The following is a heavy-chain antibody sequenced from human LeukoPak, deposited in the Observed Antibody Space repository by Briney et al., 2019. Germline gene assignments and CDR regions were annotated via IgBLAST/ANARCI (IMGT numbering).Heavy chain of an antibody. CDR3: VKDSPPRYSGSPPAY. D-gene: IGHD1-26*01. CDR1: GFMFSSYW. V-gene: IGHV3-7*03. Sequence: GGSLRLSCAASGFMFSSYWMSWVRQAPGKGLEWVANIKQSGSEKYYVDSVKGRFTISRDNAKNSLYLQMNSLRADDTAVYYCVKDSPPRYSGSPPAYWGQGTLVTVSS. J-gene: IGHJ4*02. CDR2: IKQSGSEK.